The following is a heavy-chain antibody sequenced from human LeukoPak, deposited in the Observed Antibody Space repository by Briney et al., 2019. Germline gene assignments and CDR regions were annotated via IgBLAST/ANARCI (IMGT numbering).Heavy chain of an antibody. J-gene: IGHJ6*03. Sequence: PSETLSLTCTVSGGSISSSSYYWGWIRQPPGKGLEWIGNIYYSGSTNYNPSLKSRVTISVDTSKDQFSLKLSSVTAADTAVYYCARGRLFQQWPSTKYYYYYMDVWGKGTTVTVSS. CDR2: IYYSGST. D-gene: IGHD6-19*01. CDR3: ARGRLFQQWPSTKYYYYYMDV. V-gene: IGHV4-39*07. CDR1: GGSISSSSYY.